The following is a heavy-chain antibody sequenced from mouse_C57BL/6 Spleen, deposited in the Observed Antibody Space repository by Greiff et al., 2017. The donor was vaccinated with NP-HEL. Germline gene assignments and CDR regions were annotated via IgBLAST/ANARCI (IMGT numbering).Heavy chain of an antibody. D-gene: IGHD2-4*01. J-gene: IGHJ3*01. CDR2: ISYDGSN. CDR1: GYSITSGYY. CDR3: AREGYDYDEFAY. Sequence: VQLKESGPGLVKPSQSLSLTCSVTGYSITSGYYWNWIRQFPGNKLEWMGYISYDGSNNYNPSLKNRISITRDTSKNQFFLKLNSVTTEDTATYYCAREGYDYDEFAYWGQGTLVTVSA. V-gene: IGHV3-6*01.